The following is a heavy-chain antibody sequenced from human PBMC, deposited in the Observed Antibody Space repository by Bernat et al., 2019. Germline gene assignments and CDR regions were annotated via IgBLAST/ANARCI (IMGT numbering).Heavy chain of an antibody. V-gene: IGHV4-4*02. D-gene: IGHD3-22*01. CDR1: GDSISSSNW. Sequence: QVQLQESGPGLVKPSGTLSLTCAVSGDSISSSNWWNLVRQPPGRGLEWIGEIYHSGSTNYNPSLNGRVTISVDKSKNEFSLKLSSVTAAVTAVYYCARKNYYDSRFDPWGQGTLVTVSS. CDR3: ARKNYYDSRFDP. J-gene: IGHJ5*02. CDR2: IYHSGST.